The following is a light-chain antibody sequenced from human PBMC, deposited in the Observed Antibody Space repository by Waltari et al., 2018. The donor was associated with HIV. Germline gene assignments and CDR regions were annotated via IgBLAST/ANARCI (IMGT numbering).Light chain of an antibody. J-gene: IGLJ3*02. CDR3: CSYGGAYNGL. CDR1: SEDIGSHNG. Sequence: QSALTQPRSVSGSPGQSVTISCTGTSEDIGSHNGVSWYTPYPDKGPHLIMYDIAKRGAGVPERFSVSQSVNTASLTISGLRAEDEADYHCCSYGGAYNGLFGGGTKVTVL. CDR2: DIA. V-gene: IGLV2-11*01.